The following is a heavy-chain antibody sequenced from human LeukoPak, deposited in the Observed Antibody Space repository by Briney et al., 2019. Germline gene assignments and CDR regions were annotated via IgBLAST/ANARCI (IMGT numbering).Heavy chain of an antibody. J-gene: IGHJ4*02. CDR1: GFTFDDYG. V-gene: IGHV3-20*04. Sequence: GGSLRLSCAASGFTFDDYGMSWVRQAPGKGLEWVSGINWNGGSTGYADSVKGRFTISRDNAKNSLYLQMNSLRAEDTALYYCARDGLIMTTDSYFDYWGQGTLVTVSS. CDR2: INWNGGST. D-gene: IGHD3-16*01. CDR3: ARDGLIMTTDSYFDY.